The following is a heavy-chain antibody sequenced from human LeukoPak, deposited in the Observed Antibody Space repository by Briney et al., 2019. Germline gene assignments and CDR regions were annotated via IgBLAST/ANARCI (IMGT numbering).Heavy chain of an antibody. Sequence: ASVKVSCKASGYTFTGHYMHWVRQAPGQGPEWMEWINPNSGGTRYAQKFQGRVTMTRDTSISTAYMELTRLRSDDTAVYYCARDAESLITLNRGVIVNWFDPWGQGTLVTVSS. V-gene: IGHV1-2*02. CDR1: GYTFTGHY. CDR2: INPNSGGT. D-gene: IGHD3-10*01. J-gene: IGHJ5*02. CDR3: ARDAESLITLNRGVIVNWFDP.